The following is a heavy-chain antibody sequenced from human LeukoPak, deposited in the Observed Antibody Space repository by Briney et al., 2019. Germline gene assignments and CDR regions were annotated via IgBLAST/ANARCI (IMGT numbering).Heavy chain of an antibody. D-gene: IGHD3-10*01. CDR3: ARIGGVFHQ. Sequence: TSETLSLTCAVSGASVSSDGFWWNWVRQPPGKGLEWIGQIGYSGTTNYKPSLKSRLTISTDASNNHFSLRLTSVTPADTAVYYCARIGGVFHQWGQGTLVTVSS. V-gene: IGHV4-61*03. J-gene: IGHJ1*01. CDR1: GASVSSDGFW. CDR2: IGYSGTT.